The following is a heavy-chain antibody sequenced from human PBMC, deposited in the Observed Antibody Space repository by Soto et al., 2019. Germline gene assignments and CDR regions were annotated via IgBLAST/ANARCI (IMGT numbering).Heavy chain of an antibody. CDR1: GFSLSTSGVG. J-gene: IGHJ5*02. CDR2: IYWDDDK. CDR3: AHLLILYHWFDP. D-gene: IGHD3-16*01. Sequence: QITLKESGPTLVKPTQTLTLTCTFSGFSLSTSGVGVGWIRQPPGKALEWLALIYWDDDKRYSPSLKSRLTITTATSKNQLVLTMTTMDPVDTATYYCAHLLILYHWFDPWGQGTLVTVSS. V-gene: IGHV2-5*02.